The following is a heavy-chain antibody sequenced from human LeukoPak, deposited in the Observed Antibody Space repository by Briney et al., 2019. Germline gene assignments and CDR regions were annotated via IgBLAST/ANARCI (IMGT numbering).Heavy chain of an antibody. D-gene: IGHD4-23*01. CDR2: ISAYNGNT. CDR1: GYTFTSYG. Sequence: AASVKVSCKASGYTFTSYGISWVRQAPGQGLEWMGWISAYNGNTNYAQKLQGRVTMTTDTSTNTAYMELSRLRSDDTAVYYCARGDWDYVGNDYWGQGTLVTVSS. V-gene: IGHV1-18*01. CDR3: ARGDWDYVGNDY. J-gene: IGHJ4*02.